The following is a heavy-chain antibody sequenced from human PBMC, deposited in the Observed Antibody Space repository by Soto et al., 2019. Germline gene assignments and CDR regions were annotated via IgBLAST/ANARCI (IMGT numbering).Heavy chain of an antibody. V-gene: IGHV1-18*01. CDR2: ISGYNGNI. J-gene: IGHJ6*02. Sequence: QVQLVQSGDEVKKPGASVQVSCKASGYTFNRYGLSWVRQAPGQGLEWMGWISGYNGNIKNAQKFQDRITMTTDTSTSTAYMELMSLTSDDTVVYYCARHGASILNGMDVWGQGTTVTVSS. D-gene: IGHD4-17*01. CDR3: ARHGASILNGMDV. CDR1: GYTFNRYG.